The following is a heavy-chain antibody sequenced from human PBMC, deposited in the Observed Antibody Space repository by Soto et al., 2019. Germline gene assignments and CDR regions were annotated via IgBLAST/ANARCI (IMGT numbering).Heavy chain of an antibody. V-gene: IGHV1-69*05. D-gene: IGHD4-4*01. CDR3: AKELQRGMDV. CDR2: IIPIFGTA. J-gene: IGHJ6*02. CDR1: GGALSSYA. Sequence: SVNFSWKASGGALSSYAISWGRQAPGQGLEWMGGIIPIFGTANYAQSFEGRVTMTRDTSINTAYMELSRLTSDDTAVYYCAKELQRGMDVWGQGTTVTVSS.